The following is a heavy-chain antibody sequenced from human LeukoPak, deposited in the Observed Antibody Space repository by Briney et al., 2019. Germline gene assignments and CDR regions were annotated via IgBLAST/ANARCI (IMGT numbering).Heavy chain of an antibody. J-gene: IGHJ4*02. D-gene: IGHD6-19*01. CDR3: ARTGAGGWYQFDH. Sequence: KPSETLSLTCTVSGGSISSSSYYWGWIRQPPGKGLEGIGSIYYSGSTYYNPSLKSRVTMSVDTSKNQFSLNLTSVTAADTAVYYFARTGAGGWYQFDHWGQGTLVTVSS. V-gene: IGHV4-39*01. CDR2: IYYSGST. CDR1: GGSISSSSYY.